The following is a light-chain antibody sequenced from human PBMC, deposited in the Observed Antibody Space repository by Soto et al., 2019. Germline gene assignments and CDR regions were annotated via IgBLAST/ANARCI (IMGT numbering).Light chain of an antibody. V-gene: IGLV2-11*01. CDR1: SSDVGAYNY. CDR2: DVS. CDR3: ATWDDSLNGLV. Sequence: QSALTQPRSVSGSPGQSVTISCTGSSSDVGAYNYVSWYQHHPGKAPKVMIFDVSERPSGVPDRFSGSKSGNTASLTISGLQAEDEGDYHCATWDDSLNGLVFGGGTKLTVL. J-gene: IGLJ3*02.